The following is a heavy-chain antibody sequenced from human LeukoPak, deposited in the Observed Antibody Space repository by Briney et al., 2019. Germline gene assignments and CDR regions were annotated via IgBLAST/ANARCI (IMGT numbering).Heavy chain of an antibody. CDR3: ATGNCSSTSCYTDYGMDV. CDR1: GYTLTELS. CDR2: FDPEDGET. V-gene: IGHV1-24*01. D-gene: IGHD2-2*01. Sequence: EASVKVSCKVSGYTLTELSMHWVRQAPGKGLEWMGGFDPEDGETIYAQKFQGRVTVTEDTSTDTAYMELSSLRSEDTAVYYCATGNCSSTSCYTDYGMDVWGQGTTVTVSS. J-gene: IGHJ6*02.